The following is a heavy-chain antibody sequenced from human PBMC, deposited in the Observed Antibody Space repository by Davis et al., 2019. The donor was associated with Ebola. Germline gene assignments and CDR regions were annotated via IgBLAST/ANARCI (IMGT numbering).Heavy chain of an antibody. CDR2: IYFSGNT. D-gene: IGHD2-15*01. Sequence: MPSETLSLTCAVSGASISSGGYSWSWIRQPPGKGLEWIGYIYFSGNTYYSPSLKSRITISLNTSKNQVSLKLSSLTAADTAVYYCARGWYYLDSWGQGTLVTVSS. CDR1: GASISSGGYS. J-gene: IGHJ4*02. V-gene: IGHV4-30-4*07. CDR3: ARGWYYLDS.